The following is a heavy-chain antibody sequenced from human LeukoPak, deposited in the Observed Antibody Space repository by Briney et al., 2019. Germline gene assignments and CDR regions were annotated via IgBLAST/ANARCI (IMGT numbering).Heavy chain of an antibody. CDR2: IYYSGST. CDR3: ARITYGDYGYDMDV. V-gene: IGHV4-30-4*01. CDR1: GGSISSGDYY. J-gene: IGHJ6*02. Sequence: PSQTLSLTCTVSGGSISSGDYYWRWIRQPPGKGLEWIGYIYYSGSTYYNPSLKSRVTISVDTSKNQFSLKLSSVTAADTAVYYCARITYGDYGYDMDVWGQGTTVTVSS. D-gene: IGHD4-17*01.